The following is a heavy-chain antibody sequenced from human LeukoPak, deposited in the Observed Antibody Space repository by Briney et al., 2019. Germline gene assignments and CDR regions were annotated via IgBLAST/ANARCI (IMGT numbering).Heavy chain of an antibody. CDR1: GFTFSTYV. D-gene: IGHD3-10*01. V-gene: IGHV3-13*05. Sequence: GGSLRLSCAASGFTFSTYVMHWVRQATGKGLEWVSAIGTAGDPYYPGSVKGRFTISRENAKNSLYLQMNSLGAGDTAVYYCARSKRTGRGATLDAFDIWGQGTMVTVSS. J-gene: IGHJ3*02. CDR2: IGTAGDP. CDR3: ARSKRTGRGATLDAFDI.